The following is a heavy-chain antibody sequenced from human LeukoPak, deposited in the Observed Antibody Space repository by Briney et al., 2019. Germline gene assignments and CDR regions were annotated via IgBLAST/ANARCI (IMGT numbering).Heavy chain of an antibody. J-gene: IGHJ4*02. V-gene: IGHV4-61*01. D-gene: IGHD3-9*01. Sequence: PSETLSLTCTVSGGSVSSGSYYWSWIRQPPGKGLEWIGYIYYSGSTNYNPSPKSRVTISVDTSKNQFSLKLSSVTAADTAVYYCARQTYYNILTGSPFDYWGQGTLVTVSS. CDR2: IYYSGST. CDR3: ARQTYYNILTGSPFDY. CDR1: GGSVSSGSYY.